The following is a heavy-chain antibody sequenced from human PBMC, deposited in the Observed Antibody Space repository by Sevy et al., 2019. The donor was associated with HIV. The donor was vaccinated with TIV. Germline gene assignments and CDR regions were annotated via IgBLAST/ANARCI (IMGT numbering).Heavy chain of an antibody. Sequence: SETLSLTCTVSGGSISSYYWSWIRQPPGKGLEWIGYIYYSGGTNYNPSLKSRVTLSVDTSKNQFSLKLSSVTAAETAVYYCARDLSGSYGDAFDIWGQGTMVTVSS. CDR3: ARDLSGSYGDAFDI. CDR1: GGSISSYY. D-gene: IGHD1-26*01. V-gene: IGHV4-59*01. CDR2: IYYSGGT. J-gene: IGHJ3*02.